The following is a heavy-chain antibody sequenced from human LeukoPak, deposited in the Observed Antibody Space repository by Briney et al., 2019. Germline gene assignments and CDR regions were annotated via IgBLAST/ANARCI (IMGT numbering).Heavy chain of an antibody. D-gene: IGHD5-24*01. CDR1: GFTFNYYS. CDR3: ASLGSREAYKGGDF. V-gene: IGHV3-74*01. Sequence: GGSLRLSCAASGFTFNYYSMNWVRQAPGKGLKWVSCINSGVTTYADSVKGRFTVSRDNAKNTLYLQMNSLRVEDTAIYYCASLGSREAYKGGDFWGQGTLVTVSS. J-gene: IGHJ4*02. CDR2: INSGVT.